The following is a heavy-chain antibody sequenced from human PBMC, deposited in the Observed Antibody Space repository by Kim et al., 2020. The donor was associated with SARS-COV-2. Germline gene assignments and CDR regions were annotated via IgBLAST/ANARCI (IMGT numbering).Heavy chain of an antibody. CDR3: ARRGAGDYYDSYGFDY. CDR1: GYIFTSYW. D-gene: IGHD3-22*01. Sequence: GESLKISCKGSGYIFTSYWIVWVRQMPGKGLEWMGIIYPGDSDTRYSPSFQGQVTISADKSVSTAYLQWSSLKASDTAIYYCARRGAGDYYDSYGFDYWGQGTLVTVSS. V-gene: IGHV5-51*01. J-gene: IGHJ4*02. CDR2: IYPGDSDT.